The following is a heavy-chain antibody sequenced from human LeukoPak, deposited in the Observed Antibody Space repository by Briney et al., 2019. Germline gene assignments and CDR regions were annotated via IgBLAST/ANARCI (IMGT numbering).Heavy chain of an antibody. CDR2: IYSAGST. D-gene: IGHD6-25*01. CDR3: ARVDQNSSGYRY. CDR1: VFIHRRLY. V-gene: IGHV3-53*01. Sequence: GGSLRLSYGASVFIHRRLYMRWARQAPGKGLEWVSVIYSAGSTYYADSVKGRFTMSRDDSKNTVYLQMNSLRVDDTAVYYCARVDQNSSGYRYWGQGTLVTVSS. J-gene: IGHJ4*02.